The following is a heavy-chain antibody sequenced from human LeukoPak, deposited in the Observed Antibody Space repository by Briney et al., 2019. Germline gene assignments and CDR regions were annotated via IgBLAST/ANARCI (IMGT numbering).Heavy chain of an antibody. D-gene: IGHD6-13*01. CDR2: IKKDGSEK. J-gene: IGHJ4*02. CDR1: GFTFSSYW. Sequence: PGGSLRLSCAASGFTFSSYWMSWVRQAPGKGLEWVANIKKDGSEKYYVDSVKGRFTISRDNAKNSLYLQMNSLRAEDMAVYYCARGQRIAAAGTPRPDTPSFDYWGQGTLVTVSS. CDR3: ARGQRIAAAGTPRPDTPSFDY. V-gene: IGHV3-7*01.